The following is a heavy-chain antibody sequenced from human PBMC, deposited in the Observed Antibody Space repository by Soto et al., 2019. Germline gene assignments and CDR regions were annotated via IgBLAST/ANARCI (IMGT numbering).Heavy chain of an antibody. Sequence: GVSLRLSCSASGFTFSNYGMHWVRQAPGKGLEFVSAIISNGGTTYYADSVRGRFTISRDNSKNTLFLQMSSLRADDTAVYYCVKDRSLAVAVLYYFDYWGLGTLVTVSS. CDR2: IISNGGTT. CDR1: GFTFSNYG. V-gene: IGHV3-64D*06. CDR3: VKDRSLAVAVLYYFDY. D-gene: IGHD6-19*01. J-gene: IGHJ4*02.